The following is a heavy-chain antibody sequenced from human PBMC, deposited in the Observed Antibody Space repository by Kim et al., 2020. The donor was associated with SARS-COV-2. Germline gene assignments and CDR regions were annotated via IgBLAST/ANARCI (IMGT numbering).Heavy chain of an antibody. V-gene: IGHV3-23*01. CDR1: GFTFSNYD. Sequence: GGSLRLSCAASGFTFSNYDMSWVRQAPGKGLEWVSGINGGGGSTYYADSVKGRFAISRDNSKNTLYLQMNSLRAEDTAVYYCAKVTWIQSTEPYWGQGTLVTVSS. D-gene: IGHD5-18*01. CDR3: AKVTWIQSTEPY. J-gene: IGHJ4*02. CDR2: INGGGGST.